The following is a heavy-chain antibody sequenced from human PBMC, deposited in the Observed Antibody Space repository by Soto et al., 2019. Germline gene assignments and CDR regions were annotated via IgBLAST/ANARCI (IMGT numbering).Heavy chain of an antibody. D-gene: IGHD6-13*01. V-gene: IGHV3-23*01. J-gene: IGHJ4*02. Sequence: EVQLLESGGGLVQPGGSLRLSCAASGFSFSSYAMNWVRQAPGTGLEWVSAISGSGDNTKFADSVQGRFTISRGNSMNTLYLQMDSLKAEDTAVYYCAKGSTRGYASTWGRSHLDFWGRGTLFTSSS. CDR3: AKGSTRGYASTWGRSHLDF. CDR1: GFSFSSYA. CDR2: ISGSGDNT.